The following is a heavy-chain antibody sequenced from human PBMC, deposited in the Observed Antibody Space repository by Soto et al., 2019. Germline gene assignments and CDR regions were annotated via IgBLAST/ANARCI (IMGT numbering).Heavy chain of an antibody. CDR1: GFSASSSY. V-gene: IGHV3-53*02. J-gene: IGHJ5*02. Sequence: EVQLVETGGGLIQPGGSLRLSCAASGFSASSSYMSWVRQPPGKGLEWLSVIYSGGTAKYADSVKGRFTISRDKSKNTVYLQMNNLGAEDTAVYYCAREDDRLNGWFDPWGQGTLVTVSS. D-gene: IGHD3-9*01. CDR3: AREDDRLNGWFDP. CDR2: IYSGGTA.